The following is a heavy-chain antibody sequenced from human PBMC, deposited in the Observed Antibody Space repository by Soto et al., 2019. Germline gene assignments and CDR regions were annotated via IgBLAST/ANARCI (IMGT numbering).Heavy chain of an antibody. CDR2: IKQDGSDK. CDR1: GFTFSSYW. Sequence: EVRLVESGGGLVQPGGSLRLSCAASGFTFSSYWMSWVRQAPGKGLEWVANIKQDGSDKYFVDSVKGRFTISRDNAKNSLYLQMNSLRAEDTAVYYCARDRAFYYGSGSYYLDYWGQGTLVTVSS. V-gene: IGHV3-7*01. D-gene: IGHD3-10*01. J-gene: IGHJ4*02. CDR3: ARDRAFYYGSGSYYLDY.